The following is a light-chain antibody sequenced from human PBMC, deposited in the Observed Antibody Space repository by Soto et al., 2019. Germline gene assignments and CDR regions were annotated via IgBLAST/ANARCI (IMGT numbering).Light chain of an antibody. CDR2: GAS. CDR3: QQYGSSRT. CDR1: QSVSSN. V-gene: IGKV3-20*01. J-gene: IGKJ1*01. Sequence: VMTQCPATRSVSPGERARLSCRASQSVSSNLAWYQQKPGQAPRLLIYGASSRATGIPDRFSGSGSGTDFTLTISRLEPEDFAVYYCQQYGSSRTFGQGTKVDIK.